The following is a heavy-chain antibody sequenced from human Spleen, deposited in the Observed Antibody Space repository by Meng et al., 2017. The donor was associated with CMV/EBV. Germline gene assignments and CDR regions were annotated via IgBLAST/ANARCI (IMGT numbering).Heavy chain of an antibody. J-gene: IGHJ4*02. D-gene: IGHD6-13*01. CDR2: INHSGST. CDR1: GGSFNGYY. V-gene: IGHV4-34*01. CDR3: ARGAYSSSWTFDY. Sequence: QVQLQESGAGLLKASETLSLTCAGYGGSFNGYYWSWIPQPPGKGLEWSREINHSGSTNYNPYRKSRVTISVDTSQNQFTLKLSSVTAADTAVYYCARGAYSSSWTFDYWGQGTLVTVSS.